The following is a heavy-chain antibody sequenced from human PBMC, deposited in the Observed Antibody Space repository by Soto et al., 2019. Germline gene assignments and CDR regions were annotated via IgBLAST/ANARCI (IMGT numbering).Heavy chain of an antibody. J-gene: IGHJ5*02. CDR1: GYTFTSYD. Sequence: QVQLVQSGAEVKKPGASVKVSCKASGYTFTSYDINWVRQATGQGLEWMGWMNPNSGNTGYAQKVQGRVTMTRNTSISTAYMGLSSLRSEDTAVYYCERVGYCSGGSCSRGWFDPWGQGTLVTVSS. CDR3: ERVGYCSGGSCSRGWFDP. D-gene: IGHD2-15*01. CDR2: MNPNSGNT. V-gene: IGHV1-8*01.